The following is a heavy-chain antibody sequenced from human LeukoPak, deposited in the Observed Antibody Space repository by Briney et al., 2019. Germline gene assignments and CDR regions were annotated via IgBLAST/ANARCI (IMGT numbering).Heavy chain of an antibody. V-gene: IGHV4-38-2*02. Sequence: KTSETLSLTCTASASSIRSGYFWGWIRQPPGEGLEWIGSIYHNGDTYYTPSLKSRVSISVDTSKNQFSLKLSSVTAADTAVYFCARGGGLRWLYYYMDVWGRGTTVTVSS. J-gene: IGHJ6*03. CDR1: ASSIRSGYF. D-gene: IGHD3-16*01. CDR3: ARGGGLRWLYYYMDV. CDR2: IYHNGDT.